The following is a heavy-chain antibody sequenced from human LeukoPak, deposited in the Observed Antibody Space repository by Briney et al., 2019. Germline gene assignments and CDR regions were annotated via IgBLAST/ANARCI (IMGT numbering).Heavy chain of an antibody. CDR1: GFTFSRYW. D-gene: IGHD3-22*01. Sequence: GESLRLSCAASGFTFSRYWIHWVRQAPGKGLEWVSRINPDGSTTTYADSVKGRFTISRDNAKNTVYLQMNSLRAEDTAVYYCARVLSGSWDWFDPWGQGNLVTVSS. CDR3: ARVLSGSWDWFDP. CDR2: INPDGSTT. J-gene: IGHJ5*02. V-gene: IGHV3-74*01.